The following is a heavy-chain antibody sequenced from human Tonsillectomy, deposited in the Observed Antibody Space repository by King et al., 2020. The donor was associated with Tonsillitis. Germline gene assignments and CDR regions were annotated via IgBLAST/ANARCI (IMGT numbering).Heavy chain of an antibody. Sequence: MQLQESGPGLVKPSETLSLTCTVSGGSVSSGSYYWSWIRQPPGKGLEWIGYIYYSGSTNYNPSLKSRVTISVDTSKNQFSLKLSSVTAADTAVYYCAREGVTRSFDYWGQGTLVTVSS. D-gene: IGHD4-23*01. CDR1: GGSVSSGSYY. CDR2: IYYSGST. J-gene: IGHJ4*02. V-gene: IGHV4-61*01. CDR3: AREGVTRSFDY.